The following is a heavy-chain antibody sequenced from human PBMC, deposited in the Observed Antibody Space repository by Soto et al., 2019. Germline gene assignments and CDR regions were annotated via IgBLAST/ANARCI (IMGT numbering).Heavy chain of an antibody. V-gene: IGHV3-23*01. D-gene: IGHD4-17*01. CDR3: AKDKEPDGAWDIDY. CDR2: IIGANGDT. Sequence: EVQLLESGGDLVQPGGSLRLSCAASGFTFRSYTMSWVRQAPGKGLEWVSSIIGANGDTFSADSVTGRFTISRDISKSTLYLQMKGLRVEDTAIYYCAKDKEPDGAWDIDYWGHGTLVTVSS. CDR1: GFTFRSYT. J-gene: IGHJ4*01.